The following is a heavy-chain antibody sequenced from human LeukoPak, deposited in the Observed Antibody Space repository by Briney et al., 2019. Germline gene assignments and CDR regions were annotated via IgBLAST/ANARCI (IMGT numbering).Heavy chain of an antibody. CDR3: ARDYSSSSGRAFDI. CDR1: GFTFNTYN. Sequence: GGSLRLSCAASGFTFNTYNMNWVRQAPGKGLEWVSYISSSSSAIYYADSVKGRFTISRDNAKNSLFLQVTGLRAEDTAVYYCARDYSSSSGRAFDIWGQGTLVTVSS. V-gene: IGHV3-48*01. CDR2: ISSSSSAI. J-gene: IGHJ3*02. D-gene: IGHD6-6*01.